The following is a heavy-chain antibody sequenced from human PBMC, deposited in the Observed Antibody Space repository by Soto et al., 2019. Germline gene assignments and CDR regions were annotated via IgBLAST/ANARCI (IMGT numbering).Heavy chain of an antibody. V-gene: IGHV2-26*01. CDR3: ARLEAVPGTFYIAY. Sequence: SGPTLVNHTEPLTLTCTVPEFSLSNATMGVSWIRQPPGKALEWLAHIFSNGEKSYRTSLKSRLTISKDTSKSQVVLIVTNIDPVDTATYFCARLEAVPGTFYIAYWGQGTLVTVSS. D-gene: IGHD6-19*01. CDR2: IFSNGEK. CDR1: EFSLSNATMG. J-gene: IGHJ4*02.